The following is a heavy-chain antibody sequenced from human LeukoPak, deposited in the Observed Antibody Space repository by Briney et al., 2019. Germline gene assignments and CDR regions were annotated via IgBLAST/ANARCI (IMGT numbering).Heavy chain of an antibody. Sequence: GKSLRLSCAASGFTFDDYAMHWVRQAPGKGLEWVSGISWNSGSIGYADSVKGRFTISRDNAKNSLYLQMNSLRAEDTAVYYCARDRNSSSWHMRWFDPWGQGTLVTVSS. V-gene: IGHV3-9*01. D-gene: IGHD6-13*01. J-gene: IGHJ5*02. CDR2: ISWNSGSI. CDR1: GFTFDDYA. CDR3: ARDRNSSSWHMRWFDP.